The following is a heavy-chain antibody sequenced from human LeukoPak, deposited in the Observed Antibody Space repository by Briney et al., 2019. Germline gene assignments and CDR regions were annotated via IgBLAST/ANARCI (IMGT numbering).Heavy chain of an antibody. V-gene: IGHV4-4*09. CDR3: ARNRGFCSGGSCYGWFDP. Sequence: PSETLSLTCTVSGGSISSYYWSWIRQPPGKGLEWIGYIYTSGSTNYNPSLKSRVTISVDTSKNQFSLKLTSVTTADTAVYYCARNRGFCSGGSCYGWFDPWGQGTLVLVSS. J-gene: IGHJ5*02. D-gene: IGHD2-15*01. CDR2: IYTSGST. CDR1: GGSISSYY.